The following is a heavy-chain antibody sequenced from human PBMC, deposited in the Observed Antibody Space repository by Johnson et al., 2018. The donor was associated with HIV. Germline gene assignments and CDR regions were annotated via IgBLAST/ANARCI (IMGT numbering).Heavy chain of an antibody. D-gene: IGHD5-18*01. CDR3: AKGEAQEGWIQLQAYAFDF. J-gene: IGHJ3*01. Sequence: QVQLVESGGGVVQPGRSLRLSCAASGFTFSSYGMHWVRQAPGKGLEWVAFIRYDGSNKDYADSVKGRFTIARYISKNTLYLQIDSLRPEDSGVYYCAKGEAQEGWIQLQAYAFDFWGQGTMVTVSS. V-gene: IGHV3-30*02. CDR1: GFTFSSYG. CDR2: IRYDGSNK.